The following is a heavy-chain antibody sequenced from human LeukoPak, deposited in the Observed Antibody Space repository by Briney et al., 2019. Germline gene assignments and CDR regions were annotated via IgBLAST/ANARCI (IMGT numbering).Heavy chain of an antibody. J-gene: IGHJ5*02. V-gene: IGHV4-59*01. CDR2: IYYSGST. D-gene: IGHD4-11*01. CDR1: GGSISSYY. CDR3: AKSMTTLWFDP. Sequence: PSETLSLTCTVSGGSISSYYWSWIRQPPGKGLEWIGYIYYSGSTNYNPSLKSRVTISVDTSKDQFSLKLTSVTAADTAVYYCAKSMTTLWFDPWGQGTLVTVSS.